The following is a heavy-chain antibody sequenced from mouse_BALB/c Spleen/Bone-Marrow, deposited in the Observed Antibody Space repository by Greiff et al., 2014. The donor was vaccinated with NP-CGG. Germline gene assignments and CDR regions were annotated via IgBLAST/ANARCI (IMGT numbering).Heavy chain of an antibody. CDR3: ARIYDGYFLFDY. D-gene: IGHD2-3*01. CDR1: GYTFTDYN. Sequence: VQLQQSGPELVKPGASVKISCKASGYTFTDYNMHWVKQSHGQSLEWIGYIYPYNGGTGYNQEFKSNATLTVDNSSSTAYMELRSLASEDSAVYYCARIYDGYFLFDYWCQGTTLTVSS. V-gene: IGHV1S29*02. CDR2: IYPYNGGT. J-gene: IGHJ2*01.